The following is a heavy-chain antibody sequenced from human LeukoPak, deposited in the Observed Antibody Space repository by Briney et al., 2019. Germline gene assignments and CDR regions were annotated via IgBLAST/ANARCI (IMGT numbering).Heavy chain of an antibody. Sequence: PSETLSLTCAVYGGSFSGYYWSWIRQPPGKGLEWIGEINHSGSTNYNPSLKSRVTISVDTSKNQFSLKLSSVTAADTAVYYCARPSLLPTRPDAFDIWGQGTMVTVSS. CDR1: GGSFSGYY. CDR2: INHSGST. V-gene: IGHV4-34*01. J-gene: IGHJ3*02. CDR3: ARPSLLPTRPDAFDI.